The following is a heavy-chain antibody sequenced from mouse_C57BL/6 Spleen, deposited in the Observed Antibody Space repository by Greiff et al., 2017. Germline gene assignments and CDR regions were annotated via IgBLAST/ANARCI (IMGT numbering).Heavy chain of an antibody. CDR1: GYAFTNYL. J-gene: IGHJ2*01. Sequence: VQLQQSGAELVRPGTSVKVSCKASGYAFTNYLIEWVKQRPGQGLEWIGVINPGSGGTNYNEKFKGKATLTADKSSSTAYMQLSSLTSEDSAVYFCARKGYSRDYFDYWGQGTTLTVSS. CDR3: ARKGYSRDYFDY. V-gene: IGHV1-54*01. CDR2: INPGSGGT. D-gene: IGHD2-3*01.